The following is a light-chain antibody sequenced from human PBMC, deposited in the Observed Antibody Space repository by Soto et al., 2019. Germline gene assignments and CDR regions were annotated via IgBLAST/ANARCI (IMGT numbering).Light chain of an antibody. V-gene: IGKV3D-15*01. J-gene: IGKJ3*01. CDR2: GAS. CDR3: QKYNNRPPHFT. Sequence: IVMTQSPATLSVSPGERATLSGRASQSVSSNVAWYPQKPGQAPRLLIYGASTRYTVSPARFSGRGSCTEFTLTICSLQSEDFAVFYCQKYNNRPPHFTFGPGTKVDIK. CDR1: QSVSSN.